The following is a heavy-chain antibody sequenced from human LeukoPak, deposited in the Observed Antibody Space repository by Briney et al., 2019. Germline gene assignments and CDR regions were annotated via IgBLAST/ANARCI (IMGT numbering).Heavy chain of an antibody. V-gene: IGHV4-31*03. Sequence: SETLSLTCTVPGGSISSGGYYWSWIRQHPGKGLEWIGYIYYSGSTYYNPSLKSRVTISVDTSKNQFSLKLSSVTAADTAVYYCARYYYDSSGYYYIDYWGQGTLVTVSS. CDR2: IYYSGST. CDR3: ARYYYDSSGYYYIDY. D-gene: IGHD3-22*01. CDR1: GGSISSGGYY. J-gene: IGHJ4*02.